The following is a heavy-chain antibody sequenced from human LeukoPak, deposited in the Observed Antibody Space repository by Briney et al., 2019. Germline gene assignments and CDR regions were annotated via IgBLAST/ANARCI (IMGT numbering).Heavy chain of an antibody. J-gene: IGHJ5*02. CDR1: GGSVSSGSYY. Sequence: PSETLSLTCTVSGGSVSSGSYYWSWIRQPPGKGLEWIGYIYYSGSTNYNPSLKSRVTISVDTSKNQFSLKLSSVTAADTAVYYCARGDSSSWQIGRFDPWGQGTLVTVSS. D-gene: IGHD6-13*01. CDR2: IYYSGST. V-gene: IGHV4-61*01. CDR3: ARGDSSSWQIGRFDP.